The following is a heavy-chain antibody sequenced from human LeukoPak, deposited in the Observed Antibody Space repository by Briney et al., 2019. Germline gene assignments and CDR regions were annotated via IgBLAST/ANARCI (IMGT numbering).Heavy chain of an antibody. J-gene: IGHJ4*02. CDR3: ARDTQTYYYDSSGYYYANPSDY. D-gene: IGHD3-22*01. CDR1: GYTFTSYG. Sequence: ASVKVSCKASGYTFTSYGISWVRQAPGQGLEWMGWISAYNGNTNYAQKLQGRVTMTTDTSTSTAYMELRSLRSDDTAVYYCARDTQTYYYDSSGYYYANPSDYWGQGTLVTVSS. CDR2: ISAYNGNT. V-gene: IGHV1-18*01.